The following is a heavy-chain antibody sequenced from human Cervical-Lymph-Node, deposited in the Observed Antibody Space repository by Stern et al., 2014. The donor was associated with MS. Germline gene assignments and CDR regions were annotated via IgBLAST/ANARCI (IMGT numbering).Heavy chain of an antibody. CDR1: GGSISSGGYY. V-gene: IGHV4-31*03. Sequence: QVQLQESGPGLVKPSQTLSLTCTVSGGSISSGGYYWSWIRQHPGKGLEGIGYIYYSGSTYYNPSLKSRVTISVDTSKNQFSLKLSSVTAADTAVYYCARRLIVLASSWYFDLWGRGTLVTVSS. CDR2: IYYSGST. CDR3: ARRLIVLASSWYFDL. D-gene: IGHD3-22*01. J-gene: IGHJ2*01.